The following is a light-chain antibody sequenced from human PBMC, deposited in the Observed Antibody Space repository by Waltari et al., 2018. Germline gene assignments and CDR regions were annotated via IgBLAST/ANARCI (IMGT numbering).Light chain of an antibody. CDR3: QQIKSYPIT. CDR2: AAA. Sequence: DIQLTQSPSFLSSSVGDRVTISCRASQGISTYLAWFQQKPGKAPRRLIYAAAIQQGGVPSRFSGSGSGTDFTLTISSLQPEDFGTYYCQQIKSYPITFGGGTKVEVK. V-gene: IGKV1-9*01. CDR1: QGISTY. J-gene: IGKJ4*01.